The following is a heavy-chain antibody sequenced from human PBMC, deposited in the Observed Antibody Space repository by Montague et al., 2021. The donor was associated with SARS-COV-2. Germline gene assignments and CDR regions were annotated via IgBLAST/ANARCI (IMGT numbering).Heavy chain of an antibody. CDR3: ARSVQFAYGLDV. Sequence: SETLSLTCAVSSGSFRGYYWSWIRQPPGKGLEWIGEINHSGSTTYNPSLESRVSISVDTSNKQFSLKVTSVTAADTAVYYCARSVQFAYGLDVWGQGTTVTISS. V-gene: IGHV4-34*01. D-gene: IGHD3-16*01. CDR2: INHSGST. J-gene: IGHJ6*02. CDR1: SGSFRGYY.